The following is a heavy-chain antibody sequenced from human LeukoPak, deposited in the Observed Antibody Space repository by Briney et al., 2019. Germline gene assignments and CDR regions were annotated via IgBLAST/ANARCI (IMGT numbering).Heavy chain of an antibody. CDR3: VRLVRYGMDV. D-gene: IGHD1-26*01. CDR1: GGSISSSSYF. V-gene: IGHV4-39*01. J-gene: IGHJ6*02. CDR2: IYYSGST. Sequence: PSETLSLTCTVSGGSISSSSYFWGWIRQPPGKGLEWIGSIYYSGSTYYKPSLKSRFTISVDTSKNQFSLKLSSVTAADTAVYYCVRLVRYGMDVWGQGTTVTVSS.